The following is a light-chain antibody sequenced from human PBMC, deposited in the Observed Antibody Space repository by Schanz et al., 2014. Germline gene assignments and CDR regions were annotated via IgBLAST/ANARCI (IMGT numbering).Light chain of an antibody. CDR3: SSYTTTTWRV. J-gene: IGLJ3*02. V-gene: IGLV2-11*01. CDR2: DVS. CDR1: SSDVGGHNY. Sequence: QSALTQPRSVSGSPGQSVTISCAGTSSDVGGHNYVSWYQQHPGKAPKLIIYDVSVRPSGVPDRFSGSKSGNTASLTISGLQAEDEADYYCSSYTTTTWRVFGGGTKLTVL.